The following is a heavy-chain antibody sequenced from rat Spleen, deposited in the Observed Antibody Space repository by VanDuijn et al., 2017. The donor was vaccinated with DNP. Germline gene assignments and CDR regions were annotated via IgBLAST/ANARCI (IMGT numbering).Heavy chain of an antibody. CDR1: GFNFNDYW. J-gene: IGHJ2*01. CDR3: GKNTGYYFDH. D-gene: IGHD4-1*01. Sequence: EVKLVESGGGLVQPGRSLKLSCAASGFNFNDYWMGWVRQAPGKGLEWVTSISPSGSRTYYPDSVKGRFTISRDNAKSSLYLQMNSLKSEDTATYYCGKNTGYYFDHWGQGVMVTVSS. CDR2: ISPSGSRT. V-gene: IGHV5-19*01.